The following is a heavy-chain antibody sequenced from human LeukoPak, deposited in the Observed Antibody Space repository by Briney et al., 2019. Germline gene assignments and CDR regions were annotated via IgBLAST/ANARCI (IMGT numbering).Heavy chain of an antibody. Sequence: SETLSLTCTVSGGSINSGNYYWSWIRQSAGKGLEWIGRIYISGSTNYNPSLKSRVAISLDTSKNQFSLELSSVTAADTAVYYCARGTGNYYDSSFDYWGQGTLVTVSS. CDR3: ARGTGNYYDSSFDY. J-gene: IGHJ4*02. V-gene: IGHV4-61*02. CDR2: IYISGST. D-gene: IGHD3-22*01. CDR1: GGSINSGNYY.